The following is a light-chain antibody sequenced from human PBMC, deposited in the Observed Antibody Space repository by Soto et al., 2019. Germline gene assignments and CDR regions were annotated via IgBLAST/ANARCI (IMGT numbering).Light chain of an antibody. J-gene: IGKJ1*01. CDR1: QSISNW. Sequence: DIQMTQSPTTLSASVGDRVTITCRASQSISNWLAWYQQKPGKAPKLLIYDASSLESGVPSRFSGSGSGTEFTLTISSLQPDDFANYYCQKYNSYLWTFGQGTKVEIK. CDR3: QKYNSYLWT. CDR2: DAS. V-gene: IGKV1-5*01.